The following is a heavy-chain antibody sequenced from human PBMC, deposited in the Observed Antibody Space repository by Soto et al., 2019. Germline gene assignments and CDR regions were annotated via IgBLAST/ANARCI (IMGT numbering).Heavy chain of an antibody. V-gene: IGHV4-4*02. J-gene: IGHJ4*02. CDR1: GGSISSSNG. Sequence: PSDTLALTCAVSGGSISSSNGWSCVRQPPRKVRDLTGEINHSGTTNYNQALTGRVTISVDKYKTKFSLKLSSVTAADTAVYYCSRDGYRRGWSLHFWGQGTLVTVSS. D-gene: IGHD6-19*01. CDR2: INHSGTT. CDR3: SRDGYRRGWSLHF.